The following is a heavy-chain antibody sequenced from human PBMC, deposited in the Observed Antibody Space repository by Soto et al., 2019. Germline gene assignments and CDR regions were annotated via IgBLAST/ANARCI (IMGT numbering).Heavy chain of an antibody. D-gene: IGHD1-26*01. CDR2: ITYDGSFQ. CDR1: GFNFDNYG. V-gene: IGHV3-30*18. J-gene: IGHJ6*02. Sequence: QVQLVESGGGVVQPGGSLRLSCQASGFNFDNYGMHWVRQAPGKGLEWVAVITYDGSFQYYADSVKGRFTISRDNSKNTLFLQMNSLRAEDTALYYCAKDIEEVVYYYGMDVWGQGTTVTVSS. CDR3: AKDIEEVVYYYGMDV.